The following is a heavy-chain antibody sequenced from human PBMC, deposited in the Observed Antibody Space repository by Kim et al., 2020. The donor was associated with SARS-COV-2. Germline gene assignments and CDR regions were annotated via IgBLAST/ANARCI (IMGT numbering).Heavy chain of an antibody. J-gene: IGHJ3*01. V-gene: IGHV3-20*01. D-gene: IGHD3-3*01. CDR2: VNWNGEGT. Sequence: GGSLRLSCAASGFTFDNYGMSWVRQVPGKGLEWVAGVNWNGEGTAYADSVKGRFTISRDNAKNSLYLQMNSLRVEDTALYHCTSDTVFGVPLPWGQGTLVTVSS. CDR3: TSDTVFGVPLP. CDR1: GFTFDNYG.